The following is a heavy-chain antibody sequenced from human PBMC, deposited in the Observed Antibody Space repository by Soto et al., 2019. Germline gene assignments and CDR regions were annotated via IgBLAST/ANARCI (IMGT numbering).Heavy chain of an antibody. D-gene: IGHD3-10*02. CDR1: GGSVYDFY. J-gene: IGHJ4*02. Sequence: QVHLQESGPERVKPSETLSTTCSVSGGSVYDFYWNWLRQTPGKGLEWIGNIYNNGRTTYNPSLKNRVTISIDTSKYQFSLHLSSVTTADTAMYFCARGHGIYVRFDSWGQGTLVSVSS. V-gene: IGHV4-59*02. CDR3: ARGHGIYVRFDS. CDR2: IYNNGRT.